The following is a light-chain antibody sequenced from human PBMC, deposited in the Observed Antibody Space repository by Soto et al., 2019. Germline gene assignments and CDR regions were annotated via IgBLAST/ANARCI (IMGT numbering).Light chain of an antibody. V-gene: IGKV3-20*01. Sequence: DIVLTQSPGTLSLSPGERATLSCRASQRVSSNYLAWYQQKPGQAPRLLIHGASTRATGVPDRFSGSGSGTDFTLTISRLEPEDFAVYNCQQYGSLSWTFGQGTKVEIK. CDR1: QRVSSNY. J-gene: IGKJ1*01. CDR3: QQYGSLSWT. CDR2: GAS.